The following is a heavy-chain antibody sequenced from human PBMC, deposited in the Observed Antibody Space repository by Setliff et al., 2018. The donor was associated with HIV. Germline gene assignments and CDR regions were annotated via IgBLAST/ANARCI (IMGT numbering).Heavy chain of an antibody. J-gene: IGHJ4*01. V-gene: IGHV3-7*03. CDR2: IKKDGSDK. CDR1: GFSFSNSW. Sequence: PGESLTLSCAASGFSFSNSWMTWVRQAPGKGLEWVANIKKDGSDKFYVVSVKGRFAISRDNAKNSLNLEMNSLRAEDTAIYYCASSRPPDDSSGYLDHWGQGTLVTAPQ. D-gene: IGHD3-22*01. CDR3: ASSRPPDDSSGYLDH.